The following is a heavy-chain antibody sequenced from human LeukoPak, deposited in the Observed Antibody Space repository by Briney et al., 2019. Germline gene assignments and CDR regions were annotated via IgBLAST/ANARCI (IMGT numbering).Heavy chain of an antibody. V-gene: IGHV3-23*01. J-gene: IGHJ5*02. D-gene: IGHD6-6*01. CDR2: ISGSGGST. Sequence: GGTLRLSCAASGFTFSSYAMSWVRQAPGKGLEWVSAISGSGGSTYYADSVKGRFTISRDNSKNTLYLQMNSLRAEDTAVYYCAKTGGSSSLSWFDPWGQGTLVTVSS. CDR3: AKTGGSSSLSWFDP. CDR1: GFTFSSYA.